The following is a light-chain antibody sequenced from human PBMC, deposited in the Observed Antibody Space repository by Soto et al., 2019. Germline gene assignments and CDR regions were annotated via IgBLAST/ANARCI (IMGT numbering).Light chain of an antibody. CDR1: QFLSSY. Sequence: EPLFTQSPAPPALSPGERATLSCRASQFLSSYLAWYQQIPGQPPRLLIYDTSNRVTGIPARFSGSRSGTDFTLTISSLEPEDFAVYFCHQRNKFGQGTRLEIK. CDR3: HQRNK. V-gene: IGKV3-11*01. J-gene: IGKJ5*01. CDR2: DTS.